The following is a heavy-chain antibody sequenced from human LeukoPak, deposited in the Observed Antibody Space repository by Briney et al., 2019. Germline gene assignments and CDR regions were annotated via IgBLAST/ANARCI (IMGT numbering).Heavy chain of an antibody. J-gene: IGHJ4*02. CDR1: GFTFSSYA. D-gene: IGHD6-13*01. V-gene: IGHV3-23*01. Sequence: GGSLRLSCAASGFTFSSYAMSWVREAPGKGLEWVSAISGSGGSTYYADSVKGRFTISRDNSKNTLYLQMNSLRAEDTAVYYCARRPIAAAGTLDYWGQGTLVTVSS. CDR3: ARRPIAAAGTLDY. CDR2: ISGSGGST.